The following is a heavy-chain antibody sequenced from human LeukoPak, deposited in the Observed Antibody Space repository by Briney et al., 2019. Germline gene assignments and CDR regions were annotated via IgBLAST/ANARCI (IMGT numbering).Heavy chain of an antibody. V-gene: IGHV3-48*03. J-gene: IGHJ4*02. CDR2: ISSSGSTI. CDR1: GFTFSSYE. D-gene: IGHD5-18*01. Sequence: PGGSLRLSCAASGFTFSSYEMNWVRQAPGKGLEWVSYISSSGSTIYYADSVKGRFTISRDNAKNSLYLQMNSLRAEDTAVYCCARKEDYSYADPYYFDYWGQGTLVTVSS. CDR3: ARKEDYSYADPYYFDY.